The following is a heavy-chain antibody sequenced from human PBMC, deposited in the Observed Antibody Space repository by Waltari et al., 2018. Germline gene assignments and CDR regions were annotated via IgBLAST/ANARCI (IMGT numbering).Heavy chain of an antibody. CDR2: ISGYKGNT. J-gene: IGHJ4*02. CDR1: GYTFSSYG. D-gene: IGHD1-26*01. V-gene: IGHV1-18*01. CDR3: ARGTEYSGRSGLGMDY. Sequence: QVHLVQSGAEVRKPGASVKVSCKASGYTFSSYGISWVRQAPGQGLEWMGWISGYKGNTNYAQKVQGRVTMTTDTSTNTAYMELRSLRSDDTAVYYCARGTEYSGRSGLGMDYWGQGTLVTVSS.